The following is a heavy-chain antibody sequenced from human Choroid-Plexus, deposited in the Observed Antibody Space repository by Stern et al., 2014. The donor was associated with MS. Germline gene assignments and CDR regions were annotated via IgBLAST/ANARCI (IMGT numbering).Heavy chain of an antibody. Sequence: QVQLVQSGAEAKKPGASVKVSCTTSGYIFTGHNIHRVRQAPGQGPEWMAWINPNTGGTKYAQKCQGRVTMSRDTSISTAYVELSSLTSDDTAVYYCARDQRGITIFGVVTDYYYLGMDVWGQGTTVTVSS. CDR3: ARDQRGITIFGVVTDYYYLGMDV. J-gene: IGHJ6*02. CDR1: GYIFTGHN. V-gene: IGHV1-2*02. CDR2: INPNTGGT. D-gene: IGHD3-3*01.